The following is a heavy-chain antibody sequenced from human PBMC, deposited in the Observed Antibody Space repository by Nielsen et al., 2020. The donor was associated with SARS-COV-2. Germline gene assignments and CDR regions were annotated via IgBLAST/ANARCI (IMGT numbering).Heavy chain of an antibody. CDR2: ISGSGGST. CDR1: GFTFSSYA. CDR3: AKDLRKYCSGGSCYSGWIYYGMDV. V-gene: IGHV3-23*01. Sequence: GGSLRLSCAASGFTFSSYAMSWVRQAPGKGLEWGSAISGSGGSTYYADSVKGRFTISRDNSKNTLYLQMNSLRAEDTAVYYCAKDLRKYCSGGSCYSGWIYYGMDVWGQGTTVTVSS. J-gene: IGHJ6*02. D-gene: IGHD2-15*01.